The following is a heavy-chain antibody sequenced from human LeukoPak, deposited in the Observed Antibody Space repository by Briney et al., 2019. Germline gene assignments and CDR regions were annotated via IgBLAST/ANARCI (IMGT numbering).Heavy chain of an antibody. CDR3: ARGTSSWYIYWFDP. V-gene: IGHV4-34*01. CDR1: GGSFSGYY. J-gene: IGHJ5*02. D-gene: IGHD6-13*01. Sequence: PSETLSLTCAVYGGSFSGYYWSWIRQPPGKGLEWIGEINHSGSTNYNPSLKSRVTISVDTSKNQFSLKLSSVTAADTAVYYCARGTSSWYIYWFDPWGQGTLVTVSS. CDR2: INHSGST.